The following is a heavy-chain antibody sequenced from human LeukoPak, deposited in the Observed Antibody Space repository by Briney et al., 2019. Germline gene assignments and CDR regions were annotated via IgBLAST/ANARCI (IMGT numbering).Heavy chain of an antibody. Sequence: PSETLSHTCTVSGGSINGYSWTWIRQPPGKGLEWIGYMYYSGSTNYNPSLKSRVTISVDTSKNQFSLKLRSVTAADTAVYYCARAGQCGGDCYSLDYWGQGTLVTVSS. CDR2: MYYSGST. CDR1: GGSINGYS. CDR3: ARAGQCGGDCYSLDY. J-gene: IGHJ4*02. V-gene: IGHV4-59*01. D-gene: IGHD2-21*02.